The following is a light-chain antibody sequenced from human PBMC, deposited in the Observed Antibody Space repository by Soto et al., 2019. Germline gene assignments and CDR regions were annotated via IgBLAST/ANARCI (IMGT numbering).Light chain of an antibody. CDR2: MGS. Sequence: DIVITQSPLSLPVTPGEPASISCSSSQSLLHSNGYTCLDWYLQRPGQSPQLLIYMGSNRASGVPDRFSGSGSGTDFTLKISRVAAEDVGVYYCMQTLQSRTFGGGTKVDIK. J-gene: IGKJ4*01. CDR3: MQTLQSRT. V-gene: IGKV2-28*01. CDR1: QSLLHSNGYTC.